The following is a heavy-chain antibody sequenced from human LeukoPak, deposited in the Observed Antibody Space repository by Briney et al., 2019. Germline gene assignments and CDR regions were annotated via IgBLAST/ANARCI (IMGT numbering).Heavy chain of an antibody. CDR1: GGTFSSYA. CDR2: IIPIFGTA. V-gene: IGHV1-69*06. CDR3: ARGGGAQYYYYMDV. J-gene: IGHJ6*03. D-gene: IGHD3-16*01. Sequence: GSSVKVSCKASGGTFSSYAISWVRQAPGQGLEWMGRIIPIFGTANYAQKFQGRVTITADKSTSTAYMELSSLRSEYTAVYYCARGGGAQYYYYMDVWGKGTTVTVSS.